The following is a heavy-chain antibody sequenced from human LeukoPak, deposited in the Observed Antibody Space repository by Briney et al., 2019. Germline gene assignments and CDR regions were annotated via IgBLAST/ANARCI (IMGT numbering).Heavy chain of an antibody. CDR3: ASGGLRWLNYFDY. CDR2: INPSGGST. D-gene: IGHD4-23*01. CDR1: GYTFTSYY. V-gene: IGHV1-46*01. Sequence: GASVKVSCKASGYTFTSYYIHWVRQAPGQGLEWMGIINPSGGSTNYAQKFQGRVTMTSDRSTSTVYMEVSSVRSEDTAVYYCASGGLRWLNYFDYWGQGTLVTVSS. J-gene: IGHJ4*02.